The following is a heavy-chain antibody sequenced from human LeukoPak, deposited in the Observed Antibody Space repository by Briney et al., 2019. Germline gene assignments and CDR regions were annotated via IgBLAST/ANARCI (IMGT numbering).Heavy chain of an antibody. J-gene: IGHJ4*02. CDR1: GGSISSYY. Sequence: PSETLSLTCTVSGGSISSYYWSWIRQPPGKGLEWIGYIYYSGSTNYNPSLESRVTISVDTSKNQFSLKLSSVTAADTAVYYCARAGYSRGWSSFDYWGQGTLVTVSS. CDR3: ARAGYSRGWSSFDY. D-gene: IGHD6-19*01. CDR2: IYYSGST. V-gene: IGHV4-59*01.